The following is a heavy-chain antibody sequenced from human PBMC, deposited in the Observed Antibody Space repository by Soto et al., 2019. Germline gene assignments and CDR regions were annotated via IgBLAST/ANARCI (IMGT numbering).Heavy chain of an antibody. D-gene: IGHD6-13*01. Sequence: PSETLSLTCTVSGGSISSYYWSWIRQPPGKGLEWIGYIYYSGSTNYNPSLKSRVTISVDTSKNQFSLKLSSVTAADTAVYYCARVAAAGNWFDPWGQGTLVTVS. CDR3: ARVAAAGNWFDP. V-gene: IGHV4-59*08. CDR1: GGSISSYY. J-gene: IGHJ5*02. CDR2: IYYSGST.